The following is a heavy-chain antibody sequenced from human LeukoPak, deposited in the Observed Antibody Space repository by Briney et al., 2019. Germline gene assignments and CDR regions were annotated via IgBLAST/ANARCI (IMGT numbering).Heavy chain of an antibody. J-gene: IGHJ5*02. V-gene: IGHV7-4-1*02. Sequence: GASVKVSCKASGYTFTGYYMHWVRQAPGQGLEWMGWIRTNTGNPTYAQGFTGRFVFSLDTSVSTAYLQISSLKAEDTAVYYCARDVVGATLGGWFDPWGQGTLVTVSS. CDR1: GYTFTGYY. CDR3: ARDVVGATLGGWFDP. CDR2: IRTNTGNP. D-gene: IGHD1-26*01.